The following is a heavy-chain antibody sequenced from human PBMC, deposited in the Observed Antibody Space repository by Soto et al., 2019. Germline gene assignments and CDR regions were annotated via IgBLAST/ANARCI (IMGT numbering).Heavy chain of an antibody. CDR3: AKSASGYDTPDAFDI. D-gene: IGHD5-12*01. CDR2: ISYDGSNK. Sequence: GGSLRLSCAASGFTFSSYGMHWVRQAPGKGLEWVAVISYDGSNKYYADSVKGRFTISRDNSKNTLYLQMNSPRAEDTAVYYCAKSASGYDTPDAFDIWGQGTMVTVSS. J-gene: IGHJ3*02. V-gene: IGHV3-30*18. CDR1: GFTFSSYG.